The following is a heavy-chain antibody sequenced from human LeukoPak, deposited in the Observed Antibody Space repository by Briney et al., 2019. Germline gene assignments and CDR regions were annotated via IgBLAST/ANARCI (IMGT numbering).Heavy chain of an antibody. CDR1: GYTFTSYD. J-gene: IGHJ6*02. CDR3: AKDSSGWNYYGMDV. CDR2: MNPNSGNT. Sequence: GASVKVSCKASGYTFTSYDINWVRQATGQGLEWMGWMNPNSGNTGYAQKFQGRVTMTRNTSISTAYMELSSLRSEDTAVYYCAKDSSGWNYYGMDVWGQGTTVTVSS. V-gene: IGHV1-8*01. D-gene: IGHD6-19*01.